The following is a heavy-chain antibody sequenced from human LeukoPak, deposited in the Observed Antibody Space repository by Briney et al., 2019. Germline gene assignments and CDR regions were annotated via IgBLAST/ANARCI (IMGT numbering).Heavy chain of an antibody. CDR3: ASLFNSGHDTHYPY. J-gene: IGHJ4*02. CDR1: GYTFTGYY. V-gene: IGHV1-2*02. CDR2: INPNSGGT. D-gene: IGHD5-12*01. Sequence: GASVKASCKASGYTFTGYYMHWVRQAPGQGLEWMGWINPNSGGTNYAQKFQGRVTITTDESTSTAYMELSSLRSEDTAVYYCASLFNSGHDTHYPYWGQGTLVTVSS.